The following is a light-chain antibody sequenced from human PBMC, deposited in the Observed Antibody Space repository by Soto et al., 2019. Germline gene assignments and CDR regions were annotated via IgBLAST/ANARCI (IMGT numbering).Light chain of an antibody. Sequence: DIQMTQSPSSLSASVGDRVTITCQASQDISNYLNWYQQKPGKAPKLLIYDASNLETGVPSTFSASGSGTDFTFTISSLQPEDIATYYCQQYDNLPPLTFGGGTKVEIK. J-gene: IGKJ4*01. CDR2: DAS. CDR3: QQYDNLPPLT. V-gene: IGKV1-33*01. CDR1: QDISNY.